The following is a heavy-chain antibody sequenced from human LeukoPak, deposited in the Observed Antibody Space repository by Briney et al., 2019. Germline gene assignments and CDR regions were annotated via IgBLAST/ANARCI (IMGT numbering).Heavy chain of an antibody. Sequence: GGSLRLSCAASGFTFSSYDMHWVRQATGKGLEWVSAIGTAGDTYYPGSVKGRFTISRENAKNSLYLQMNSLRAEDTAVYYCARDRSGWHYLGAFDIRGQGTMVTASS. J-gene: IGHJ3*02. CDR1: GFTFSSYD. D-gene: IGHD6-19*01. CDR3: ARDRSGWHYLGAFDI. V-gene: IGHV3-13*01. CDR2: IGTAGDT.